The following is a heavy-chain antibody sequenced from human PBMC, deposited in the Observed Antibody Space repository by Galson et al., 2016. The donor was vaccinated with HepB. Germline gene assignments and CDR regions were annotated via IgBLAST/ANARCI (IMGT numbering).Heavy chain of an antibody. V-gene: IGHV1-24*01. CDR1: GYTVTDMS. CDR3: ATITE. J-gene: IGHJ4*02. Sequence: VKVSCKVSGYTVTDMSLNWVRQAPGEGLEWMGGFDPEYAETTYAQKFQGRITMTEDTSTNPAYMEMRSLRFEDTATYYCATITEWGQGTLVTVSS. CDR2: FDPEYAET.